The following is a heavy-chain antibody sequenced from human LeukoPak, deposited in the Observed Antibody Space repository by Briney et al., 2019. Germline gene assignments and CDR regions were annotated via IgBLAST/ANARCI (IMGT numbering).Heavy chain of an antibody. CDR2: IYTSGGT. D-gene: IGHD4-17*01. Sequence: SETLSLTCTVSGGSINSGSYYWSWIRQPAGKGLEWIGRIYTSGGTNYNPSLKSRVTISVDTSKNQFSLKLNSVTAADTAVYYCARGPHWVTGDYDAFDIWGQGTMVTVSS. V-gene: IGHV4-61*02. CDR3: ARGPHWVTGDYDAFDI. J-gene: IGHJ3*02. CDR1: GGSINSGSYY.